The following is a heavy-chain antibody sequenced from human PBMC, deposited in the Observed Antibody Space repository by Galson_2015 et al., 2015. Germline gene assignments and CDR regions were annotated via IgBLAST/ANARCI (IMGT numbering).Heavy chain of an antibody. CDR3: AKTTVAAGSGWYMDA. CDR1: AFAFSIYE. CDR2: ITSTGDTT. J-gene: IGHJ6*03. D-gene: IGHD4-23*01. V-gene: IGHV3-48*03. Sequence: SLRLSCAASAFAFSIYEMNWIRQAPGKGLEWVSYITSTGDTTYYADSVKGRFTVSRDNAKNSLFLQMNSLRAEDTALYYCAKTTVAAGSGWYMDAWGKGTTVTVSS.